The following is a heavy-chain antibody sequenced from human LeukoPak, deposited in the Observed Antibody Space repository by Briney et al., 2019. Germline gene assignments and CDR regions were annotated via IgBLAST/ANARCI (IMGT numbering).Heavy chain of an antibody. D-gene: IGHD3-10*01. CDR1: GFTVSSNS. J-gene: IGHJ4*02. CDR2: IYSDNT. V-gene: IGHV3-53*01. Sequence: GGSLRLSCTVSGFTVSSNSMSWVRQAPGKGLEWVSFIYSDNTHYSDSVKGRFTISRDNSKNTLYLQMNSLRVEDTAVYYCAKAFMVRGIIIFLNDWGQGTLVTVSS. CDR3: AKAFMVRGIIIFLND.